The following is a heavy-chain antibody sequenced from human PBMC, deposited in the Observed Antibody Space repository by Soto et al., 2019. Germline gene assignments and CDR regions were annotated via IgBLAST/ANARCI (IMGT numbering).Heavy chain of an antibody. D-gene: IGHD3-3*01. CDR2: IKQDGSEK. CDR1: GFTFSNYW. J-gene: IGHJ4*02. V-gene: IGHV3-7*03. CDR3: ARDRHRDFWSGRFDY. Sequence: EVQLVESGGGLVQPGGSLRLSCAASGFTFSNYWMSWVRQAPGKGLEWVANIKQDGSEKYYVDSVKGRFTISRDNAKNSLYLQMNSLRAEDTAVYYCARDRHRDFWSGRFDYWGQGTLVTVSS.